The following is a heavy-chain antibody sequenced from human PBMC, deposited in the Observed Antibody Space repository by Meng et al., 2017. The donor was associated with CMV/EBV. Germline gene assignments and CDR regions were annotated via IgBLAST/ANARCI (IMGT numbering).Heavy chain of an antibody. D-gene: IGHD3-9*01. V-gene: IGHV1-69*04. Sequence: SVKVSCKASGYTFTSYDINWERQAPGQGLEWMGRIIPILGIANYAQKFQGRVTITADKSTSTAYMELSSLRSEDTAVYYCAREGIRYFDWLLPGYYFDYWGQGTLVTVSS. CDR2: IIPILGIA. CDR3: AREGIRYFDWLLPGYYFDY. CDR1: GYTFTSYD. J-gene: IGHJ4*02.